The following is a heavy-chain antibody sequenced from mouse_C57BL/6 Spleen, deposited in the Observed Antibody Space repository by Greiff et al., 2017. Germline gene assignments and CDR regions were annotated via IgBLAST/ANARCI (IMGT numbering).Heavy chain of an antibody. D-gene: IGHD1-1*01. Sequence: EVMLVESGGGLVKPGGSLKLSCAASGFTFSSYAMSWVRQTPEKRLEWVATISDGGSYTYYPDNVKGRFTITRDNAKNNLYLQMSHLKSEDTAMYYCASGITTGLFDYWGQGTTLTVSS. J-gene: IGHJ2*01. CDR1: GFTFSSYA. CDR3: ASGITTGLFDY. CDR2: ISDGGSYT. V-gene: IGHV5-4*03.